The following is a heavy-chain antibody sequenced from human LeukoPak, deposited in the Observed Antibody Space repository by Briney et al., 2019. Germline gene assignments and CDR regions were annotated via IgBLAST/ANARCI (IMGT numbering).Heavy chain of an antibody. D-gene: IGHD4-11*01. V-gene: IGHV3-15*01. CDR1: GFNFNDAW. Sequence: PGGSLRLSCEGSGFNFNDAWMSWIRQAPGKGLEWAGRVRTTAEGETTDYAAPVRGRFIIPRDDSKSMVYLQMNRLETEDTAIYYCTAGLGKTDDDSWGQGTLVTVSS. CDR3: TAGLGKTDDDS. CDR2: VRTTAEGETT. J-gene: IGHJ4*02.